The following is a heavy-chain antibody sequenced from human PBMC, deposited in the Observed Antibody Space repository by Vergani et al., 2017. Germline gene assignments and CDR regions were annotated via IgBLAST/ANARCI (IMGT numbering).Heavy chain of an antibody. D-gene: IGHD6-13*01. V-gene: IGHV3-33*01. CDR2: IWYDGSNK. Sequence: QVQLVESGGGVVQPGRSLRLSCAASGFTFSSYGMHWVRQAPGKGLEWVAVIWYDGSNKYYADSVKGRFTISRDNSKNTLYLQMNSLRAEDTAVYYCARGPYSSSWTPEPSGMDVWGQGTTVTVSS. J-gene: IGHJ6*02. CDR1: GFTFSSYG. CDR3: ARGPYSSSWTPEPSGMDV.